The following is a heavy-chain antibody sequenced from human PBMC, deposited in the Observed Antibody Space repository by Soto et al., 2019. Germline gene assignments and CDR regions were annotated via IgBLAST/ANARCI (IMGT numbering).Heavy chain of an antibody. CDR2: ITGDTHEA. V-gene: IGHV1-18*01. J-gene: IGHJ5*02. CDR1: SYTFDRYA. CDR3: ARDRPTDR. Sequence: QVQLLQSGAEVKKPGASVTVSCKASSYTFDRYAMSSLRQATGQGLEWMRWITGDTHEATHAQQFQCRVSLTRDRSTTTANMELRSRRYDDTAVYYWARDRPTDRWGQGTLVTVSS.